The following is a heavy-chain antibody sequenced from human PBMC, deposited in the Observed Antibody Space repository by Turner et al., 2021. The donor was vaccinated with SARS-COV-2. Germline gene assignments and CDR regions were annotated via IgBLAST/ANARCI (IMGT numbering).Heavy chain of an antibody. CDR2: IRSSSSYI. V-gene: IGHV3-21*02. Sequence: EVQLVESGGGLEQPGRSLRLSCAASGFTFSSYSMNWVRQALGKGLEWVSSIRSSSSYIYYADSVKGRFTISRDNAKNSLYLQMNSLRAEDTAVYYCARDVPTYYYDSSGYYTDAFDIWGQGTMVTVSS. CDR3: ARDVPTYYYDSSGYYTDAFDI. D-gene: IGHD3-22*01. J-gene: IGHJ3*02. CDR1: GFTFSSYS.